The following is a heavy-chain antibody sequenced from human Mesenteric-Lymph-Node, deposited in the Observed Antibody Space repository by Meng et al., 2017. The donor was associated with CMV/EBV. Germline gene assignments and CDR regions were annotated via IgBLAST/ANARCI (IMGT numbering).Heavy chain of an antibody. CDR1: TFSSFA. Sequence: TFSSFARSGVSRARGKGVEGVEAISGSGGNKYNTNYVKGRFTRSRNNSKKTMYMEMNSLRAEDTDVYYCEKDPCRSTSCGPAGMDVWGQGTTVTVSS. CDR3: EKDPCRSTSCGPAGMDV. CDR2: ISGSGGNK. J-gene: IGHJ6*02. V-gene: IGHV3-23*01. D-gene: IGHD2-2*01.